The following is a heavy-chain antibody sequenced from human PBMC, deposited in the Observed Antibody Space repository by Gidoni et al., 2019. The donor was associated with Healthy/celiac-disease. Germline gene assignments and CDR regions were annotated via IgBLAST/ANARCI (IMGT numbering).Heavy chain of an antibody. CDR2: MNPNSGNT. CDR1: GYTFTSYD. CDR3: ARGLRGTVTAKKGPLYYYGMDV. V-gene: IGHV1-8*01. D-gene: IGHD4-4*01. Sequence: QVQLVQSGAEVKKPGASVKVSCKASGYTFTSYDINWVRQATVQGLEWMGWMNPNSGNTGYAQKFHGRVTMTRNTSISTAYMELSSLRSEDTAVYYCARGLRGTVTAKKGPLYYYGMDVWGQGTTVTVSS. J-gene: IGHJ6*02.